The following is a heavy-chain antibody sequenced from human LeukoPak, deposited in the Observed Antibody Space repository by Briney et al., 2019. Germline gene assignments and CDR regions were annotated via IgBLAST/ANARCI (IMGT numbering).Heavy chain of an antibody. V-gene: IGHV1-2*02. CDR2: INPNSGGT. Sequence: GASVTVSCKASGYTFTGYYMHWVRQAPGQGLEGMGWINPNSGGTNYAQKFQGRVTMARDTSISTAYMELSRLRSDDTAVYYCARLMGGGLNWFARWGQATLVTVSS. J-gene: IGHJ5*02. CDR3: ARLMGGGLNWFAR. D-gene: IGHD2-8*01. CDR1: GYTFTGYY.